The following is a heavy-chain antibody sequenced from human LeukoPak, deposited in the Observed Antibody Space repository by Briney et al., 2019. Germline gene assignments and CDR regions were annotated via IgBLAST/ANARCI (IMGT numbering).Heavy chain of an antibody. CDR1: GFTFSGSY. D-gene: IGHD5-12*01. J-gene: IGHJ4*02. Sequence: SGGSLRLSCAASGFTFSGSYMQWVRQATGKGREWVGRMRSKAHRYATAYAASVKGRFTIYRDDSKTTAYLQMNSLKTEDTAVYYFTSRGLPWGQGTLVTVSS. CDR3: TSRGLP. CDR2: MRSKAHRYAT. V-gene: IGHV3-73*01.